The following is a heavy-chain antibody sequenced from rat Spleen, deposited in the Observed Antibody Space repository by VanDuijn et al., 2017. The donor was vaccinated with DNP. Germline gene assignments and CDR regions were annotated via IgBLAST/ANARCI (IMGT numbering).Heavy chain of an antibody. Sequence: EVQLVESGGGLVQPGRSLKLSCATSGFTFSNFGMHWLRQARTKGLEWVASISPSGDRTYYRDSVKGRFTIARDDAKSTLCLQMDSLRSEDTVTYSCSTRRDGPLYWYFDCWGPGTMVTVSS. V-gene: IGHV5-19*01. CDR2: ISPSGDRT. CDR3: STRRDGPLYWYFDC. D-gene: IGHD3-1*01. CDR1: GFTFSNFG. J-gene: IGHJ1*01.